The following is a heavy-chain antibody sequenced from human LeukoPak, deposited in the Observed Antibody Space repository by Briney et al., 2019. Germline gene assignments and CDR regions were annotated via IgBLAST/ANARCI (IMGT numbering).Heavy chain of an antibody. V-gene: IGHV4-61*02. Sequence: SETLSLTCPLSCGSISSGSYCWSWIRQPAGKGLEWIGRIYTPGSTNYTPSLKSRVTISVDTTKNLFSLKLSSVTAADTAVYYCARDVGYSSAVPYWYFDLWGRGTLVTVSS. J-gene: IGHJ2*01. D-gene: IGHD6-25*01. CDR3: ARDVGYSSAVPYWYFDL. CDR1: CGSISSGSYC. CDR2: IYTPGST.